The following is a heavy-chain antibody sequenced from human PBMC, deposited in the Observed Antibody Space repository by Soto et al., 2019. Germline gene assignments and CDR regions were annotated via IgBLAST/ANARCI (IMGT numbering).Heavy chain of an antibody. D-gene: IGHD6-19*01. Sequence: EVPLVESGGGLVRSGRSLRLSCSASGFVFSDFAMTWVRQAPGKGLEWVSTISGDGGDIYADSVKGRFTVSRDNSKNMLYLHMNSLRVDDAATYYCAKLQRRDIQQWLQAFNVWGQGTRVTVSA. V-gene: IGHV3-23*04. CDR1: GFVFSDFA. J-gene: IGHJ3*01. CDR2: ISGDGGD. CDR3: AKLQRRDIQQWLQAFNV.